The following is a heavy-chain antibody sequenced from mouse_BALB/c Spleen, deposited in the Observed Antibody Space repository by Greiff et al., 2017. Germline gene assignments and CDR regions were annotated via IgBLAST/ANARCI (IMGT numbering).Heavy chain of an antibody. J-gene: IGHJ2*01. CDR2: ISTYYGDA. CDR1: GYTFTDYA. D-gene: IGHD2-1*01. CDR3: ARNGNYFDY. Sequence: QVQVQQSGAELVRPGVSVKISCKGSGYTFTDYAMHWVKQSHAKSLEWIGVISTYYGDASYNQKFKGKATMTVDKSSSTAYMELARLTSEDSAIYYCARNGNYFDYWGQGTTLTVSS. V-gene: IGHV1S137*01.